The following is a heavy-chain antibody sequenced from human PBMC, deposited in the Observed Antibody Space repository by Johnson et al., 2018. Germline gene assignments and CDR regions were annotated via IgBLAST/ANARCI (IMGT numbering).Heavy chain of an antibody. CDR1: GFTFSSYW. J-gene: IGHJ6*03. Sequence: VQLVESGGGVVQPGRSXRLSCAASGFTFSSYWMHWVRQAPGKGLVCVPHINSDGSGTSYADSVKGRCTISRDNAKNTLYPQINSVRAEATAVYYCAREGGLMDVWGKGTTVTVSS. V-gene: IGHV3-74*01. D-gene: IGHD2-15*01. CDR2: INSDGSGT. CDR3: AREGGLMDV.